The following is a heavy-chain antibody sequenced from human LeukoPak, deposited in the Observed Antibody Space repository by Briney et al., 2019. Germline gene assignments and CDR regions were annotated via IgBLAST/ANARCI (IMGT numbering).Heavy chain of an antibody. D-gene: IGHD2-2*01. J-gene: IGHJ4*02. CDR1: GFTFSSYS. CDR2: ISSSSSYI. V-gene: IGHV3-21*01. Sequence: GGSLRLSCAASGFTFSSYSMNWVRQAPGKGLEWVSSISSSSSYIYYADSVEGRFTISRDNAKNSLYLQMNSLRAEDTAVYYCARVASTTLDYWGQGTLVTVSS. CDR3: ARVASTTLDY.